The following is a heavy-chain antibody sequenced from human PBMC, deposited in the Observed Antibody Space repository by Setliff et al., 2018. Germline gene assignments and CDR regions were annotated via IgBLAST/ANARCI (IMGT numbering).Heavy chain of an antibody. V-gene: IGHV4-4*08. Sequence: PSETLSLTCTVSRGSISSSYWSWIRLPPGKGLEWIGYMYTSGTTEYNPSLNSRVTISVDTSKNQFSLKLSAVTAADTAVYFCAREDGPNYYYYYMDIWGKGTTVTVSS. CDR3: AREDGPNYYYYYMDI. CDR2: MYTSGTT. J-gene: IGHJ6*03. CDR1: RGSISSSY. D-gene: IGHD2-8*01.